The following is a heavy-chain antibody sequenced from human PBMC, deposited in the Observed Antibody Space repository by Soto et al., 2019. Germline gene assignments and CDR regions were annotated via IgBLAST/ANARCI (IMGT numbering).Heavy chain of an antibody. CDR2: TRSKANSYTR. CDR1: GFTFSEHY. J-gene: IGHJ4*02. Sequence: GSLRLSCAASGFTFSEHYMDWVRQAPGKGLEWIGRTRSKANSYTREYAASVKGRFTISRDDSKNSVHLQMNSLKTEDTAVYYCTRVSYFHSSTYCADYWGQGTLVTVTS. V-gene: IGHV3-72*01. CDR3: TRVSYFHSSTYCADY. D-gene: IGHD3-22*01.